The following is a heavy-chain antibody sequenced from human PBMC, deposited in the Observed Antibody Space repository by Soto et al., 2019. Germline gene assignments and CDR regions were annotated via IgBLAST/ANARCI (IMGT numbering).Heavy chain of an antibody. D-gene: IGHD2-8*01. V-gene: IGHV4-59*01. Sequence: PSETLSLTCSVPGGSISTYYWSWIRQETEKRREWVGFIFQSEAPNHNHSLESRVTMSVDTSKSQLSLRLSYGSAAITGVYYCARALMVSFDAFDILGQGTTVTVSS. CDR3: ARALMVSFDAFDI. CDR1: GGSISTYY. CDR2: IFQSEAP. J-gene: IGHJ3*02.